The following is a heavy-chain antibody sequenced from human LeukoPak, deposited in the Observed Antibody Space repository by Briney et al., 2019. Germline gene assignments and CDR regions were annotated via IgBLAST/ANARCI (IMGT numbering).Heavy chain of an antibody. CDR1: GYTFTSYG. Sequence: ASVKVSCKASGYTFTSYGISWVRQATGQGLEWMGWISAYNGNTNYAQKLQGRVTMTTDTSTSTAYMELRSLRSDDTAVYYCARIPRLYDSSGYFDYWGQGTLVTVSS. CDR3: ARIPRLYDSSGYFDY. CDR2: ISAYNGNT. J-gene: IGHJ4*02. D-gene: IGHD3-22*01. V-gene: IGHV1-18*01.